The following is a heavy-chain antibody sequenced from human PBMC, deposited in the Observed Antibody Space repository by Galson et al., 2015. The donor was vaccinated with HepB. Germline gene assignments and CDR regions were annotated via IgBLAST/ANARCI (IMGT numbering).Heavy chain of an antibody. CDR2: IIPIFGSA. CDR1: GGTFSSHP. Sequence: SVKVSCKASGGTFSSHPISWVRQAPGQGLQWMGGIIPIFGSANYPQRFQGRVTITADKSTSTAYMELSSLRSEDPAVYYCTRVGPDYGDYNGWFDPWGQGTLVTVSS. V-gene: IGHV1-69*06. D-gene: IGHD4-17*01. J-gene: IGHJ5*02. CDR3: TRVGPDYGDYNGWFDP.